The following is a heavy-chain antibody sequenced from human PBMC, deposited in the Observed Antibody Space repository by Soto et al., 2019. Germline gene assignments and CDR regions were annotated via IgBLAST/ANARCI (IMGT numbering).Heavy chain of an antibody. Sequence: EVLLEQSGAEVQKPGESLTISCKGSGYTFSNHWIGWVRQLPGKGLEWLGIIYPGDSETRYSPSLQGHITISVDKSIKTAYLQWRSLKASDTAMYFCARHGRSRSSDYVTKWYFDLSGRGTLVIVSS. CDR3: ARHGRSRSSDYVTKWYFDL. V-gene: IGHV5-51*01. CDR2: IYPGDSET. J-gene: IGHJ2*01. D-gene: IGHD5-12*01. CDR1: GYTFSNHW.